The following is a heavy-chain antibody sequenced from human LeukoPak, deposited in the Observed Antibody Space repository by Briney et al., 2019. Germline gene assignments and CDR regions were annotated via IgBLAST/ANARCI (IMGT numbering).Heavy chain of an antibody. CDR3: ARSQVYSSSWYDAFDI. Sequence: SVKVSCKASGGTFSSYAISWVRQAPGQGLEWMGGIIPIFGTANYAQKFQGRVTITADESTSTAYMELSSLRSEDTAVYYCARSQVYSSSWYDAFDIWGQGTMVTVSS. V-gene: IGHV1-69*01. J-gene: IGHJ3*02. D-gene: IGHD6-13*01. CDR2: IIPIFGTA. CDR1: GGTFSSYA.